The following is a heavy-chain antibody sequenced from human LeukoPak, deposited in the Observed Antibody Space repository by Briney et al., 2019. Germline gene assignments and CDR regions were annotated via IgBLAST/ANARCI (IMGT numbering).Heavy chain of an antibody. V-gene: IGHV3-23*01. J-gene: IGHJ4*02. D-gene: IGHD3-10*01. CDR3: AKVGYGSGSHFDY. CDR1: GFTFSSYG. Sequence: GGSLRLSCAASGFTFSSYGMSWVRQAPGKGLEWVSGISGSGGSTYYADSVKGRFTISRDNSKNTLYLQMNSLRAEDTAVYYCAKVGYGSGSHFDYWGQGTLVTVSS. CDR2: ISGSGGST.